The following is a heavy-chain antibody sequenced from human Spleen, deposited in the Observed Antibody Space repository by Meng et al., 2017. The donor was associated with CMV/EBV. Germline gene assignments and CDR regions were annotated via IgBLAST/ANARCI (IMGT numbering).Heavy chain of an antibody. D-gene: IGHD1-26*01. CDR1: GCSISSGDYY. CDR3: ARHRGNYYQSFLH. CDR2: IDYSGIT. Sequence: LPPQEVAPGLVKPSQTPSLTCTVSGCSISSGDYYWSWIRQPPGKGLEWIASIDYSGITFQNPSLKSRLTTSVDTSKNQFSLQLRFVTAADTAVYYCARHRGNYYQSFLHWGQGTLVTVSS. V-gene: IGHV4-39*01. J-gene: IGHJ1*01.